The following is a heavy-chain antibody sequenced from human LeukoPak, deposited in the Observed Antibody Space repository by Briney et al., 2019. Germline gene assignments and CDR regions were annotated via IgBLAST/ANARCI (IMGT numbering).Heavy chain of an antibody. CDR3: TVYTYGYIVY. J-gene: IGHJ4*02. CDR2: IKSKTNGETT. CDR1: RWTLSKDW. Sequence: PGGALRLSRARSRWTLSKDWMTWVRQAPRKALEWVGLIKSKTNGETTDYGAPVKGRFAISKDDSENTLYLQMNNLKTEDTAVCYCTVYTYGYIVYWGQGTLVTVSS. D-gene: IGHD5-18*01. V-gene: IGHV3-15*01.